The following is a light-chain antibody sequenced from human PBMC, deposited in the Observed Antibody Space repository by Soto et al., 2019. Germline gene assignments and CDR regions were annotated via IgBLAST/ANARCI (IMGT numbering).Light chain of an antibody. CDR3: QQYNSYSGT. Sequence: DIQMTQSPSTLSASVGDRVTITCRASQSISCWLAWYQQKPGKAPKLLIYKAFSLESGVPSRFSGSGSGTEFTLTISSLQPDDYATYYCQQYNSYSGTFGQGTKV. CDR1: QSISCW. V-gene: IGKV1-5*03. J-gene: IGKJ1*01. CDR2: KAF.